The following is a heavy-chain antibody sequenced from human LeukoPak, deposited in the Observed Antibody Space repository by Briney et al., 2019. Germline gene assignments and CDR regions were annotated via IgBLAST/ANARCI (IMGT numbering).Heavy chain of an antibody. Sequence: GGSLRLSCAASGFTFSSYAMSWVRQAPGKGLEWVSAISGSGGSTYYADSVKGRFTISRDNSKNTLHLQMNSLRAEDTAVYYCTRTVYSTTWERWFDPWGQGTLVTVSS. J-gene: IGHJ5*02. CDR3: TRTVYSTTWERWFDP. CDR2: ISGSGGST. V-gene: IGHV3-23*01. CDR1: GFTFSSYA. D-gene: IGHD6-13*01.